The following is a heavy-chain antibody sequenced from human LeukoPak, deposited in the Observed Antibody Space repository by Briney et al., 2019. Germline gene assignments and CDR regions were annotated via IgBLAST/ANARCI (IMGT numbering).Heavy chain of an antibody. CDR2: IIPILGIA. V-gene: IGHV1-69*02. CDR3: ARRSSALESFDI. CDR1: GGTFSSYT. Sequence: SVKVSCKASGGTFSSYTISWVRQAPGQGLEWMGRIIPILGIANYAQKFQGRVTITADKSTSTAYMELSSLRSEDTAVYYCARRSSALESFDIWRQGTMVTVSS. D-gene: IGHD6-25*01. J-gene: IGHJ3*02.